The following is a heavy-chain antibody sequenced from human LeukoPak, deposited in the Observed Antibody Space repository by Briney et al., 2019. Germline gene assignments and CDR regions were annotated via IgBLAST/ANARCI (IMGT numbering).Heavy chain of an antibody. J-gene: IGHJ4*02. CDR3: ARVAIWSGYSYYFDY. Sequence: GGSLRLSCAASGFTFSSYWMSWVRQAPGKGLEWVANIKQDGSEKYYVDSVKGRFTISRDNAKNSLYLQMNSLRAEDTAVYYCARVAIWSGYSYYFDYWGQGTLVTVSS. D-gene: IGHD3-3*01. CDR1: GFTFSSYW. CDR2: IKQDGSEK. V-gene: IGHV3-7*01.